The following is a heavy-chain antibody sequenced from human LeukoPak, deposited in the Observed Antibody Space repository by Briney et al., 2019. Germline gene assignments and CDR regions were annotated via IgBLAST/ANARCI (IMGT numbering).Heavy chain of an antibody. D-gene: IGHD6-6*01. CDR2: ISYDGSNK. CDR1: GFTFSSYA. V-gene: IGHV3-30*04. Sequence: GGSLRLPCAASGFTFSSYAMHWVRQAPGKGLEWVAVISYDGSNKYYADSVKGRFTISRDNSKNTLYLQMNSLRAEDTAVYYCARDGRSIAARPSAFDIWGQGTMVTVSS. J-gene: IGHJ3*02. CDR3: ARDGRSIAARPSAFDI.